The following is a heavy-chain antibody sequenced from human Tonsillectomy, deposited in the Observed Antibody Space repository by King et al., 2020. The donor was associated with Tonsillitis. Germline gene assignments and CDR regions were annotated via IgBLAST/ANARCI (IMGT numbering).Heavy chain of an antibody. J-gene: IGHJ4*02. V-gene: IGHV5-51*01. D-gene: IGHD4-23*01. CDR2: IFPADSDT. Sequence: EGQLVQSGAEVKKPGESLKISCKASGYRFSIYWIGWVRQMPGKGLEWMGIIFPADSDTRYSPSFQGQVTISADKSIDTVYLQWTSLKASDNAMYYCARHVSPRDYGGSTSIDYWGRGTLVTVSS. CDR3: ARHVSPRDYGGSTSIDY. CDR1: GYRFSIYW.